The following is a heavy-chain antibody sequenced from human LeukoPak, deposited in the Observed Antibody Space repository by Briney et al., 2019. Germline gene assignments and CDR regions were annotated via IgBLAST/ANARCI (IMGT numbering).Heavy chain of an antibody. CDR1: GFTVSSNY. J-gene: IGHJ4*02. V-gene: IGHV3-53*01. CDR2: IYSGGST. D-gene: IGHD6-25*01. CDR3: AKFFAPSGGASGWTWAIDY. Sequence: GGSLRLSCAASGFTVSSNYMSWVRQAPGKGLEWVSVIYSGGSTYYADSVKGRFTISRDNSKNTLYLQMNSLRAEDTAIYYCAKFFAPSGGASGWTWAIDYWGQGTLVTVSS.